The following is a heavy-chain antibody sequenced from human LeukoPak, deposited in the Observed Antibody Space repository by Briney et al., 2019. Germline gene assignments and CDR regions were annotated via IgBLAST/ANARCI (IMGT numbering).Heavy chain of an antibody. CDR1: GFTFSSYS. V-gene: IGHV3-21*01. D-gene: IGHD2-8*01. CDR2: ITRSSSYI. Sequence: GGPLRLSCAASGFTFSSYSMNWVRHAPGKGLEWVSSITRSSSYIYYADAVKGRFTISRDNAKNSLYLQMNSLRAEDTAVYYCARDWRYCTNGVCYKAHAFDIWGQGTMVTVS. CDR3: ARDWRYCTNGVCYKAHAFDI. J-gene: IGHJ3*02.